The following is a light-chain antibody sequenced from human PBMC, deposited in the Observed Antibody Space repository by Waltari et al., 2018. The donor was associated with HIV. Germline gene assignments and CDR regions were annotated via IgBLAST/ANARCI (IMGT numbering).Light chain of an antibody. V-gene: IGKV3-20*01. CDR2: DAS. CDR1: QSVTSSY. Sequence: IVLTQSPATLSLSPGAGATLSCRASQSVTSSYLAWYQQKPGQAPMLLIFDASNRATGIPDRFSGSGSGTEFTLNIRRVEAEDFAVYYCQHYGTAPGTFGPGTKVEI. CDR3: QHYGTAPGT. J-gene: IGKJ3*01.